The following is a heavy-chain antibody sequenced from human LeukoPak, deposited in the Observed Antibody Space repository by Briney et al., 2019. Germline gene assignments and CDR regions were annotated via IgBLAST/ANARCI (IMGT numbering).Heavy chain of an antibody. CDR3: AKNGTYYGIDP. J-gene: IGHJ5*02. CDR2: INPTSGDT. D-gene: IGHD1-26*01. V-gene: IGHV1-2*02. Sequence: ASVKVSCKASGYTFTDYYMRWVRQAPGHGPEWMGWINPTSGDTNYAQKFQGRVTMTRDTSISTAYMELSRLTFDDTAVYYCAKNGTYYGIDPWGQGTLVTVSS. CDR1: GYTFTDYY.